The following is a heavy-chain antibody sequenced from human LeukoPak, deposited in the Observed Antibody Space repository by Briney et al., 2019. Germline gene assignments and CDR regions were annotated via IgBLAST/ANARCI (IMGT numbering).Heavy chain of an antibody. CDR2: ISGSGGST. CDR3: AKEHYVWGSYRYTGSDY. Sequence: GGSLRLSCAASGFTFSSYAMSWVRQAPGKGLEWVSAISGSGGSTYYADSVKGRFTISRDNSKNTLYLQMNSLRAEDTAVYYCAKEHYVWGSYRYTGSDYWGQGTLVTVSS. D-gene: IGHD3-16*02. V-gene: IGHV3-23*01. J-gene: IGHJ4*02. CDR1: GFTFSSYA.